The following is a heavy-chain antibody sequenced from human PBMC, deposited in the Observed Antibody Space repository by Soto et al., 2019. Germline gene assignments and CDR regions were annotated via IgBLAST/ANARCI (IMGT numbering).Heavy chain of an antibody. CDR1: GFTFSDHY. Sequence: PGGSLRLSCAASGFTFSDHYMDWVRQAPGKGLEWVGRTRNKANSYTTEYAASVKGRFSVSRDDSKNSLFLQMNSLQTEDTALYFFVRTATRHNGFDFSGQGALVTVSS. J-gene: IGHJ4*02. V-gene: IGHV3-72*01. CDR2: TRNKANSYTT. D-gene: IGHD2-8*01. CDR3: VRTATRHNGFDF.